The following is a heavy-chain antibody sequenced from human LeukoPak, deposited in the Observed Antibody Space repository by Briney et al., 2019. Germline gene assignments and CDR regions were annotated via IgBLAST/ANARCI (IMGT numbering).Heavy chain of an antibody. CDR2: ISAYNGNT. V-gene: IGHV1-18*01. D-gene: IGHD2-2*01. CDR3: AREGYCNSTSCDKPFDY. J-gene: IGHJ4*02. CDR1: GYTFTSYG. Sequence: ASVKVPCKASGYTFTSYGTTWVRQAPGQGLEWMGWISAYNGNTNYAQKLQGRVTMTTDTSTSTAYMELRSLRSDDTALYYYAREGYCNSTSCDKPFDYWGQGTLVTVSS.